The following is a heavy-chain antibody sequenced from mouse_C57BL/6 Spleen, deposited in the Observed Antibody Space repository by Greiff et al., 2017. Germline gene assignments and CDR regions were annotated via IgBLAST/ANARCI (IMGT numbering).Heavy chain of an antibody. CDR3: TRIGLLRSDY. V-gene: IGHV1-15*01. CDR1: GYTFTDYE. Sequence: QVHVKQSGAELVRPGASVTLSCKASGYTFTDYEMHWVKQTPVHGLEWIGAIDPETGGTAYNQKFKGKAILTADKSSSTAYMELRSLTSEDSAVYYCTRIGLLRSDYWGQGTTLTVSS. J-gene: IGHJ2*01. CDR2: IDPETGGT. D-gene: IGHD1-1*01.